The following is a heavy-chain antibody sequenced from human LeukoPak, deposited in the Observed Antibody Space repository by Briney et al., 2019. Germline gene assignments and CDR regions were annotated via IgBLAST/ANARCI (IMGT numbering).Heavy chain of an antibody. J-gene: IGHJ6*02. CDR2: ISYDGSNK. CDR3: AKDPSGDSFGSYGVDV. D-gene: IGHD5-18*01. CDR1: GFTLCSYD. V-gene: IGHV3-30*18. Sequence: PGGSPRLSCAASGFTLCSYDTHWVRQAPGKGLVWVAVISYDGSNKYYAASVKGRFTISRDNSKNTLYLQMNSRRPEDTAVCYCAKDPSGDSFGSYGVDVWGQGTTVTVSS.